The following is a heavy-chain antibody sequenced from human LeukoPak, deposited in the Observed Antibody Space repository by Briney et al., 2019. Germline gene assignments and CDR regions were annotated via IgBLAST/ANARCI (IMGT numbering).Heavy chain of an antibody. J-gene: IGHJ6*02. CDR1: GYTFTGYY. CDR3: ARDKQSVCTNGVCYTRYYYGMDV. CDR2: INPNSGGT. Sequence: GASVKVSCKASGYTFTGYYMHWVRQAPGQGLEWMGWINPNSGGTNYAQKFQGRVTITADESTSTAYMELSSLRSEDTAVYYCARDKQSVCTNGVCYTRYYYGMDVWGQGTTVTVSS. D-gene: IGHD2-8*01. V-gene: IGHV1-2*02.